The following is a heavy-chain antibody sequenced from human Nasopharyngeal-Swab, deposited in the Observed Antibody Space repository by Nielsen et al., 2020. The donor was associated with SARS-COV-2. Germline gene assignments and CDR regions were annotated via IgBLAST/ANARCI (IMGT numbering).Heavy chain of an antibody. Sequence: GEFLKISCAASGITFSGSAMHWVRPASGKGLEWVGRNRSKANSYATAYAPSVKGRFTITRDDSKNTAYLQMNSLKTEDTAVYYCSRRPLTPANGMDVWGQGTTVTVSS. D-gene: IGHD1-14*01. J-gene: IGHJ6*02. V-gene: IGHV3-73*01. CDR2: NRSKANSYAT. CDR3: SRRPLTPANGMDV. CDR1: GITFSGSA.